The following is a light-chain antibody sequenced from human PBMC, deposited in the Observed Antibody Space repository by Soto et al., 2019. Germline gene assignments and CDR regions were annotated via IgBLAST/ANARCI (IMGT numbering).Light chain of an antibody. CDR1: QSVSSY. J-gene: IGKJ4*01. Sequence: EFALSLSPATLSLSPGERATLSCRAIQSVSSYLAGYQQKPGQAPRLLHYDASNRATGIPARFSGSGSGTDFTRTISSLEPDEFAGYCCQQRRTWPPGHTFRGGAKVEIK. CDR3: QQRRTWPPGHT. CDR2: DAS. V-gene: IGKV3-11*01.